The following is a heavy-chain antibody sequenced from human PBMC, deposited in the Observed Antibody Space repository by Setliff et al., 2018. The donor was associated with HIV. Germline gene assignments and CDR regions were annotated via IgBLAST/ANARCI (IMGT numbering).Heavy chain of an antibody. CDR1: GGSISSGSYY. CDR3: ARGGSRGSWYWDY. D-gene: IGHD6-13*01. CDR2: IYHSGNT. Sequence: LSLTCTVSGGSISSGSYYWSWIRQPAGKGLEWIGYIYHSGNTYYNPSLKSRVSISVDRSKNHFSLRLSSVTAADTAVYYCARGGSRGSWYWDYWGQGTLVTVSS. J-gene: IGHJ4*02. V-gene: IGHV4-30-2*01.